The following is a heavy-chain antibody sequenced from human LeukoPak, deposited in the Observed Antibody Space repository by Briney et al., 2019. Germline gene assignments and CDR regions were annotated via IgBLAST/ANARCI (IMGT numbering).Heavy chain of an antibody. CDR1: GDSVSRNSVA. J-gene: IGHJ5*02. CDR3: ARVEYFGSGSYRFDP. D-gene: IGHD3-10*01. V-gene: IGHV6-1*01. Sequence: SQSLSLTCAISGDSVSRNSVAWNWIRQSPSRGLEWLGRTYYRSKWYKEYAASVRSRITISPDTSKNQFSLQPNSVTPEDTAVYYCARVEYFGSGSYRFDPWGQGTLVTVSS. CDR2: TYYRSKWYK.